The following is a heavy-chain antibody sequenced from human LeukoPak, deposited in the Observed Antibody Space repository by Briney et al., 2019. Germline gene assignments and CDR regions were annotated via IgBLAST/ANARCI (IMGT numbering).Heavy chain of an antibody. CDR3: AKGGEYSSSWYSYFDY. CDR2: ISWNSGSI. CDR1: GFTFDDYA. D-gene: IGHD6-13*01. V-gene: IGHV3-9*01. J-gene: IGHJ4*02. Sequence: GRSLRLSCAASGFTFDDYAMHWVRQAPGKGLEWVSGISWNSGSIGYADSVKGRFTISRDNAKNSLYLQMNSLRAEDTALYYCAKGGEYSSSWYSYFDYWGQGTLVTVSS.